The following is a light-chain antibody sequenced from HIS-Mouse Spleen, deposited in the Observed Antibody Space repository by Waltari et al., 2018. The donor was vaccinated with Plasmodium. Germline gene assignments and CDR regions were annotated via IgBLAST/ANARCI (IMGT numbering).Light chain of an antibody. CDR2: EGS. CDR1: SSDVGSYNL. Sequence: QSALTQPASVSGSPGQSITISCTGTSSDVGSYNLVSWYQQHPGKAPKLRIYEGSKRPSGVSNRFSGSKSGNTASRTISGLQAEDEADYYCCSYAGSSTFVFGGGTKLTVL. J-gene: IGLJ3*02. V-gene: IGLV2-23*03. CDR3: CSYAGSSTFV.